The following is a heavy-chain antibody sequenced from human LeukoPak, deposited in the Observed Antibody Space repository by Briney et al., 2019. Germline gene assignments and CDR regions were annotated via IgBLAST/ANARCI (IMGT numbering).Heavy chain of an antibody. CDR2: INTNSGGT. Sequence: GASVKVSCKASGYTFTGYYMHWVRQAPGQELEWMGRINTNSGGTNYAQKFQGRVTMTRDTSISTAYMELSRLRSDDTAVYYCARGAYIVVVTANLPYDWFDPWGQGTLVTVSS. CDR1: GYTFTGYY. D-gene: IGHD2-21*02. V-gene: IGHV1-2*06. CDR3: ARGAYIVVVTANLPYDWFDP. J-gene: IGHJ5*02.